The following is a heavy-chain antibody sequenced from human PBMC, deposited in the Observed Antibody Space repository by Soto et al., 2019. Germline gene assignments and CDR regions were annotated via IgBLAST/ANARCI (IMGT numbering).Heavy chain of an antibody. CDR3: ARGMGPSSGYYAYWFDP. D-gene: IGHD3-22*01. Sequence: QVQLVQSGAEVKKPGSSVKVSCKASGGTFSSYAISCVRKAPGHGLEWMGESIPIFDTVNYAQKFQGRVTITADESTSTAYMELRSLGSDDTAVYYGARGMGPSSGYYAYWFDPWGQGTLVNVSS. CDR1: GGTFSSYA. V-gene: IGHV1-69*12. CDR2: SIPIFDTV. J-gene: IGHJ5*02.